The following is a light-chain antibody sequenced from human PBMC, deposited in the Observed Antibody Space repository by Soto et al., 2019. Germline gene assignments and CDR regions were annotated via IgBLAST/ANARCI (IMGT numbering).Light chain of an antibody. V-gene: IGLV2-14*01. CDR3: SSYTSSTTSVV. Sequence: LTQPSSVSGSPGQSITISCTGTSSDVGGHKYVSWYQQHPDKAPKVLIFEVSNRPSGISNRFSGSKSGNTASLTISGLQAEDEADYYCSSYTSSTTSVVFGGGTKVTVL. CDR1: SSDVGGHKY. CDR2: EVS. J-gene: IGLJ2*01.